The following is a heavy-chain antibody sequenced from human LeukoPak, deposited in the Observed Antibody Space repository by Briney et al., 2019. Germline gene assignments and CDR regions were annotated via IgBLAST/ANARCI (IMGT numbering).Heavy chain of an antibody. Sequence: PGGSLRLSCTASGFSFSGYALHWVRQAPGKGLEWVTLISYDGINKNYADSVKGRFTISRDNSKNTLYLQMNSLRDEDTAVYYCARDRVPYENSHYYWAFDYWGQGTTVTVSS. J-gene: IGHJ4*03. CDR2: ISYDGINK. CDR1: GFSFSGYA. D-gene: IGHD3-22*01. V-gene: IGHV3-30-3*01. CDR3: ARDRVPYENSHYYWAFDY.